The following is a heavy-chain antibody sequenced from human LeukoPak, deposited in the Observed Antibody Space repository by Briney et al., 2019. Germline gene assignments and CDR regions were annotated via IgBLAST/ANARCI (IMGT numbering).Heavy chain of an antibody. CDR3: ARRSLRSFVFDY. J-gene: IGHJ4*02. CDR2: INPNSGGT. CDR1: GYTFTGYY. V-gene: IGHV1-2*02. Sequence: EASVKVSCKASGYTFTGYYMHWVRQAPGQGLEWMGWINPNSGGTNYARKFQGRVTMTRDTSISTAYMELSRLRSDDTAVYYCARRSLRSFVFDYWGQGTLVTVSS. D-gene: IGHD1-26*01.